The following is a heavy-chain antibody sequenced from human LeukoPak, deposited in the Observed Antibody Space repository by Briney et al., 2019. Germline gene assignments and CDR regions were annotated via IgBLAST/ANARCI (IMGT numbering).Heavy chain of an antibody. D-gene: IGHD1-7*01. CDR2: IYTSGST. V-gene: IGHV4-61*02. CDR1: GGSISSGSYY. J-gene: IGHJ5*02. Sequence: SQTLPLTCTVSGGSISSGSYYWSWIRQPAGKGLEWIGRIYTSGSTNYNPSLKSRVTMSVDTSKNQFSLKLSSVTAADTAVYYCAREDNWNYGGDWFDPWGQGTLVTVSS. CDR3: AREDNWNYGGDWFDP.